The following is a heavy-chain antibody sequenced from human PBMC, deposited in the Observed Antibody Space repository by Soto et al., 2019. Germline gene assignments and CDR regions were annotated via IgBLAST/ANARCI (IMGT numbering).Heavy chain of an antibody. CDR3: AILTSWSPDYYYGIYV. CDR2: IRSKGYGGTT. J-gene: IGHJ6*02. D-gene: IGHD2-2*01. V-gene: IGHV3-49*03. Sequence: PGGSLRLSCTGSGFTFGDFGMSWFRQAPGKGLEWISFIRSKGYGGTTESAASVRGRFITSRDDSKSIAYLQMNSLKTEDTAVYYCAILTSWSPDYYYGIYVWGEVT. CDR1: GFTFGDFG.